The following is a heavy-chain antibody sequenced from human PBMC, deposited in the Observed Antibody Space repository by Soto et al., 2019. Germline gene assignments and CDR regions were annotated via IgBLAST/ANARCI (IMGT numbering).Heavy chain of an antibody. CDR3: ARVTSMVRGVIDNWFDP. V-gene: IGHV1-69*01. D-gene: IGHD3-10*01. J-gene: IGHJ5*02. Sequence: QVPLVQSGAEVKKPGSSVTVSCKASGGTFSSYAIHWVRQAPGQGLEWMGGIIPMYGPAKYAQRFQGRVTITADESTTTVYMELTSMTSPDTAVYSCARVTSMVRGVIDNWFDPWGHGTLVTFSS. CDR1: GGTFSSYA. CDR2: IIPMYGPA.